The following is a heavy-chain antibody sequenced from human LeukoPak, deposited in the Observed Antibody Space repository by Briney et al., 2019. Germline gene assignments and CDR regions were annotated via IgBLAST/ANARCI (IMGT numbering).Heavy chain of an antibody. CDR3: ARGGSCRFDQ. J-gene: IGHJ4*02. V-gene: IGHV3-7*04. CDR1: GFTFTTYW. D-gene: IGHD2-15*01. CDR2: ISPDGSEK. Sequence: AGGSLRLSCAASGFTFTTYWMSWVRQAPGKGLEWVAKISPDGSEKYYVDSVKGRFTISRDNAKNSLDLQMSSLRADDTAVYYCARGGSCRFDQWGQGTLVTVSS.